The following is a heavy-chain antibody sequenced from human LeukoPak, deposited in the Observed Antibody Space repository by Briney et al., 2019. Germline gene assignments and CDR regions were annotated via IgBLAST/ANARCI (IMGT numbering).Heavy chain of an antibody. CDR3: ARVAAAAVPYYYYYYMDV. D-gene: IGHD6-13*01. V-gene: IGHV4-59*01. CDR1: GGSISSYY. CDR2: IYYSGST. Sequence: SETLSLTCTVSGGSISSYYWSWIRQPPGKGLEWIGYIYYSGSTNYNPSLKSRVTISVDTSKNQFSLKLSSVTAADTAMYYCARVAAAAVPYYYYYYMDVWGKGTTVTVSS. J-gene: IGHJ6*03.